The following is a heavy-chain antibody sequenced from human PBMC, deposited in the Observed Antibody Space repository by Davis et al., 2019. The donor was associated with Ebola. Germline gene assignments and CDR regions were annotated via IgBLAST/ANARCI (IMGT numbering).Heavy chain of an antibody. J-gene: IGHJ6*04. CDR3: ARDSRYDFWSGYPRYGVDV. Sequence: ASVKVSCKASGYTFTGYYMHWVRQAPGQGLEWMGRINPNSGGTNYAQKFQGRVTMTRDTSISTAYMELSRLRSDDTAVYYCARDSRYDFWSGYPRYGVDVWGKGTTVTVSS. CDR2: INPNSGGT. CDR1: GYTFTGYY. V-gene: IGHV1-2*06. D-gene: IGHD3-3*01.